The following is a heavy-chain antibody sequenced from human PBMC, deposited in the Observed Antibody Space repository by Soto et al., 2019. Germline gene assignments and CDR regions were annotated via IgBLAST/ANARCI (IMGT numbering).Heavy chain of an antibody. Sequence: QVQLQESGPGLVKPSETLSLTCTVSGGSISSYYWSWIRQPPGKGLEWIGYIYYSGSTNYNPSLKSRVTISVHTSKNQFSLKLSSVTAADTAVYYCARAFRPYSSSWYSAEYFQHWGQGTLVTVSS. V-gene: IGHV4-59*01. CDR1: GGSISSYY. CDR3: ARAFRPYSSSWYSAEYFQH. J-gene: IGHJ1*01. D-gene: IGHD6-13*01. CDR2: IYYSGST.